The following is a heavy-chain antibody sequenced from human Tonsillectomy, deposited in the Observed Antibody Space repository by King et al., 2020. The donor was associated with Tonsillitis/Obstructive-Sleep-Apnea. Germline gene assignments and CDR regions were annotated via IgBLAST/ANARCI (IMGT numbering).Heavy chain of an antibody. CDR1: GYTFTSYA. D-gene: IGHD2-8*01. CDR2: ISAYNGNT. CDR3: TRGEDMVLTNWFDP. V-gene: IGHV1-18*01. Sequence: VQLVESGAEVKKPGASVKVSCTASGYTFTSYAINWVRQAPGQGLEWMGWISAYNGNTNYAQKLQGRVTMTTDTSTSTAYLELRSLRFDDTAVYYCTRGEDMVLTNWFDPWGQGTLVTVSS. J-gene: IGHJ5*02.